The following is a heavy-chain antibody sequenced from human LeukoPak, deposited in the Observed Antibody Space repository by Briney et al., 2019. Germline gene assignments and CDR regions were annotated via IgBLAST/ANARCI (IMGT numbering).Heavy chain of an antibody. D-gene: IGHD3-9*01. CDR1: GVTSNY. Sequence: PGGSLRLSCAASGVTSNYMTWVRQAPGQGLEWVSVIYTGGSTYYADSVKGRFTISRDNSKNTLYLQMNSLRAEDTAVYYCARDKFDILTGIFDYWGQGTLVTVSS. V-gene: IGHV3-66*01. J-gene: IGHJ4*02. CDR2: IYTGGST. CDR3: ARDKFDILTGIFDY.